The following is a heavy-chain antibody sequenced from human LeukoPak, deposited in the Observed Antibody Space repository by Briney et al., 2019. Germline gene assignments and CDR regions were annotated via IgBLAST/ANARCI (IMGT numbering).Heavy chain of an antibody. CDR1: GGSISSGDYY. D-gene: IGHD2-2*01. V-gene: IGHV4-30-4*01. J-gene: IGHJ5*02. Sequence: PSQTLSLTCTVSGGSISSGDYYWSWIRQPPGKGLEWIGYIYYSGSTYYNPSLKSRVTISVDTSKNQFSLKLSSVTAAGTAVYYCARGTRDMPFDPWGQGTLVTVSS. CDR2: IYYSGST. CDR3: ARGTRDMPFDP.